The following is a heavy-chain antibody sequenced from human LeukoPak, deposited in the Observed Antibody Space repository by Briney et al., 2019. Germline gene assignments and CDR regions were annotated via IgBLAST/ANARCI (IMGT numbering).Heavy chain of an antibody. D-gene: IGHD6-6*01. Sequence: GGSLRLSCAASGFTFSSYEMNWVRQAPGKGLEWVSSISYSTSYIYYADSVKGRFTISRDNAKNSLFVEMNSLRAEDTAVYYCARHYPDYSSSSGAFDIWGRGTMVTVSS. V-gene: IGHV3-21*01. J-gene: IGHJ3*02. CDR1: GFTFSSYE. CDR3: ARHYPDYSSSSGAFDI. CDR2: ISYSTSYI.